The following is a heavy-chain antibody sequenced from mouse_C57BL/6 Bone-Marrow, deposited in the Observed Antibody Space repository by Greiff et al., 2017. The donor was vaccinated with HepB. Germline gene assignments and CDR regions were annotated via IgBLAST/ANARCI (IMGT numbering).Heavy chain of an antibody. V-gene: IGHV1-59*01. CDR2: IDPSDSYT. CDR1: GYTFTSYW. Sequence: QVQLQQPGAELVRPGTSVKLSCKASGYTFTSYWMHWVKQRPGQGLEWIGVIDPSDSYTNYNQKFKGKATLTVDTSSSTAYMQLSSLTSEDSAVYYCARRRERYDYDIGYFDVWGTGTTVTFSS. D-gene: IGHD2-4*01. CDR3: ARRRERYDYDIGYFDV. J-gene: IGHJ1*03.